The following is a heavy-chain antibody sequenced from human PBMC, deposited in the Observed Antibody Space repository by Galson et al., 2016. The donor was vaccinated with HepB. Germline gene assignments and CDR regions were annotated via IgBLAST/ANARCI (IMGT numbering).Heavy chain of an antibody. V-gene: IGHV4-39*01. J-gene: IGHJ5*02. CDR3: VRHLKMGVGGYLDP. D-gene: IGHD5-12*01. CDR2: IFNSGST. Sequence: SETLSLTCAVSGGSISSSNYFWGWIRQPPGKGLEWIGSIFNSGSTYYNPSLKSRVTLSVDTSKNQFSLKLPSLTAADTAVYYCVRHLKMGVGGYLDPWGQGTLVTVSS. CDR1: GGSISSSNYF.